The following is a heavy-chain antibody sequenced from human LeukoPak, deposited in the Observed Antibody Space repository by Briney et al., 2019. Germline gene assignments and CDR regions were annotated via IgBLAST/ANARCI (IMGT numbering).Heavy chain of an antibody. Sequence: GGSLRLSCAASGFTFSSYSMNWVRQAPGKGPEWVSFISSSSSYIYYADSVKGRFTISRDNAKNSLYLQMNSLRAEDTAVYYCARGLDYYDSSGYHYWGQGTLVTVSS. CDR2: ISSSSSYI. CDR3: ARGLDYYDSSGYHY. CDR1: GFTFSSYS. J-gene: IGHJ4*02. V-gene: IGHV3-21*01. D-gene: IGHD3-22*01.